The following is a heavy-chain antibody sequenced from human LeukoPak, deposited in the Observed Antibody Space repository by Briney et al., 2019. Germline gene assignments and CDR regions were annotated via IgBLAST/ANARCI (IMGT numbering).Heavy chain of an antibody. CDR2: ISYSGTT. J-gene: IGHJ6*03. CDR1: GGSISSRPYY. Sequence: AETLSLTCTVSGGSISSRPYYWGWVRQPPGKGLEWIGTISYSGTTYYSPSLKSRVTISLDTSKNQFSLKLSSVTAADTAVYYCARRVGRWFGERAYYYNYMDVWGKGPTVTLSS. V-gene: IGHV4-39*07. D-gene: IGHD3-10*01. CDR3: ARRVGRWFGERAYYYNYMDV.